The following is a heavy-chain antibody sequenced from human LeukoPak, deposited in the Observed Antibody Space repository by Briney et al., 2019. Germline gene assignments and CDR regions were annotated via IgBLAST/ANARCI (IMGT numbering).Heavy chain of an antibody. V-gene: IGHV4-59*08. J-gene: IGHJ4*02. D-gene: IGHD5-12*01. Sequence: SETLSLTCTVSGGSISSYYWSWIRQPPGKGLEWIGNIYNGGSTNYNPSLKSRVTISVDSSKKQFSLKLISVTAADTAVYYCARQGGYASPFDYWGQGTLVTVSS. CDR2: IYNGGST. CDR1: GGSISSYY. CDR3: ARQGGYASPFDY.